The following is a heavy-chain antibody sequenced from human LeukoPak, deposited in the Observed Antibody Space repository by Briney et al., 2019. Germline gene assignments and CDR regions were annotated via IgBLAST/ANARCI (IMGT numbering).Heavy chain of an antibody. CDR1: GFNFSNAW. Sequence: GGSLRLSCAASGFNFSNAWMSWVRQAPGKGLEWVGRIKRKTDGGTTDYAAPVKGRFTISRDDSKNTLYPQMNSLKTEDTAVYYCTTQDIVATINYWGQGTLVTVSS. CDR3: TTQDIVATINY. V-gene: IGHV3-15*01. CDR2: IKRKTDGGTT. D-gene: IGHD5-12*01. J-gene: IGHJ4*02.